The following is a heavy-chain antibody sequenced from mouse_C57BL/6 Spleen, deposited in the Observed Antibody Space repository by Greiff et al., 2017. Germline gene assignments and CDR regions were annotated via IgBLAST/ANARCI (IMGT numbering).Heavy chain of an antibody. Sequence: EVKLVESGGGLVQPGGSLKLSCAASGFTFSDYGMAWVRQAPRQGPAWVAFISNLAYSIYYADTVTGRFTISRENAKNTLYLEMSSLRSEDTAMYYCARLITTYYAMDYWGQGTSVTVSS. V-gene: IGHV5-15*01. CDR1: GFTFSDYG. D-gene: IGHD1-1*01. CDR3: ARLITTYYAMDY. J-gene: IGHJ4*01. CDR2: ISNLAYSI.